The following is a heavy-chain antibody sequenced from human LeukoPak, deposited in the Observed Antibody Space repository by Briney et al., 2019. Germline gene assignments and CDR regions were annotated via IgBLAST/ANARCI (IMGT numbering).Heavy chain of an antibody. CDR1: GFTFTSYG. J-gene: IGHJ5*02. CDR3: AKILRESMDWLDL. V-gene: IGHV3-30*18. Sequence: GESLRLSCAASGFTFTSYGMHWVRQALGEGLEWVALISDDGKKKVYADPVKSRFTISRDNSKKTLYLQMNSLRPEDTAVYYCAKILRESMDWLDLWGQGTRVTVSS. D-gene: IGHD6-6*01. CDR2: ISDDGKKK.